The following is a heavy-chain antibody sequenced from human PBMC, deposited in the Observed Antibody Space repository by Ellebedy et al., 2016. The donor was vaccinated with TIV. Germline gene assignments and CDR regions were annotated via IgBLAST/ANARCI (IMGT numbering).Heavy chain of an antibody. J-gene: IGHJ4*02. CDR3: ARGGLGATTLTDY. Sequence: ASVKVSCKASGYTFTSHGISWVRQAPGQGLEWMGWTSAYNGNTDFAQKLQGRVTMTTDTSTSTAYMELRSLRSDDTAAYYCARGGLGATTLTDYWGQGTLVTVSS. CDR1: GYTFTSHG. V-gene: IGHV1-18*04. CDR2: TSAYNGNT. D-gene: IGHD1-26*01.